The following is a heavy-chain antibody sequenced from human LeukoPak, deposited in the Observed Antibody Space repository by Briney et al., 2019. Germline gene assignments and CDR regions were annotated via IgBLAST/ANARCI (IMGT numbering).Heavy chain of an antibody. V-gene: IGHV4-59*01. D-gene: IGHD7-27*01. J-gene: IGHJ4*02. Sequence: PSETLSLTCTVSGGSIRNYYWSWIRQSPGRGLEWIGYIYYSGSTNYNPSLKSRVTISVDTFKNQFSLRLTSVTAADTAVYYCARDLSVTGASGADYWGQGFLVTVSS. CDR3: ARDLSVTGASGADY. CDR1: GGSIRNYY. CDR2: IYYSGST.